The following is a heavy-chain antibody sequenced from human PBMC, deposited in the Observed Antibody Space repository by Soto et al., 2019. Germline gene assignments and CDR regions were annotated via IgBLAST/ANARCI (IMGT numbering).Heavy chain of an antibody. CDR1: GFTLSPYS. J-gene: IGHJ6*02. CDR2: INSYGSST. D-gene: IGHD2-2*01. Sequence: GGSLRLSCAASGFTLSPYSMNWVRQAPGKGLVWVSRINSYGSSTYYADSVKGRFTISRDNAKNTLYLQMNSLRAEDTAVYYCTTSLSPMDVWGQGTTVTVSS. V-gene: IGHV3-74*01. CDR3: TTSLSPMDV.